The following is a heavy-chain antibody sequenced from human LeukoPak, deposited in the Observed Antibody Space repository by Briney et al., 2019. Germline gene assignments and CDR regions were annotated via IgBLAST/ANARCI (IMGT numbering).Heavy chain of an antibody. CDR1: GGSISSYY. V-gene: IGHV4-59*01. Sequence: SETLSLTCTVSGGSISSYYWSWIRQPPGKGLEWIGYIYYSGSTNYNPSLKSRVTISVDTSKNQFSLKLSSVTATDTAVYYCARTSSRVAAAAGFDYWGQGTQVTVSS. CDR2: IYYSGST. D-gene: IGHD6-13*01. J-gene: IGHJ4*02. CDR3: ARTSSRVAAAAGFDY.